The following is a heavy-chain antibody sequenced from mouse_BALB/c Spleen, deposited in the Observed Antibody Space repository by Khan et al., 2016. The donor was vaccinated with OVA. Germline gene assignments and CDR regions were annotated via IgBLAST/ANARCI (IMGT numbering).Heavy chain of an antibody. D-gene: IGHD1-2*01. J-gene: IGHJ3*01. CDR3: TRRNYFGYTFAY. CDR1: GYTFTDYY. Sequence: QVQLQQSGAELARPGASVKLSCKASGYTFTDYYIKWVKQRTGQGIEWIGEISPGSGDTYYNEKFKGKATLTADKSSSTVYMQLSSLTADASSVYFCTRRNYFGYTFAYWGQGTLVTVSA. V-gene: IGHV1-77*01. CDR2: ISPGSGDT.